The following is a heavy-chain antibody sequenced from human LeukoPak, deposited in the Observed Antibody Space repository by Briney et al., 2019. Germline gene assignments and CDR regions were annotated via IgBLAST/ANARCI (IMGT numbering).Heavy chain of an antibody. CDR3: ARARGDYGDYSDHRFDY. J-gene: IGHJ4*02. D-gene: IGHD4-17*01. CDR2: ISAYNGNT. Sequence: ASVKVSCKASGYSFTDHYLHWVRQAPGQGLEWMGWISAYNGNTNYAQKLQGRVTMTTDTSTSTAYMELRSLRSDDTAVYYCARARGDYGDYSDHRFDYWGQGTLVTVSS. V-gene: IGHV1-18*04. CDR1: GYSFTDHY.